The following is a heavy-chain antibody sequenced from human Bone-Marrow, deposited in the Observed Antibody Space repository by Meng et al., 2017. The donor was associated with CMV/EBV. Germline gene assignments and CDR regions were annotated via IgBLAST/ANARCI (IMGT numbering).Heavy chain of an antibody. Sequence: ASVKVSCKASGYTFTSYYMHWVRQAPGQGLEWMGIINPSGGSTSYAQKFQGRVTMTRDTSTSTVYMELSRLKSEDTSVYYCAREASGYDPSGQGTLVTVSS. D-gene: IGHD5-12*01. J-gene: IGHJ5*02. V-gene: IGHV1-46*01. CDR3: AREASGYDP. CDR2: INPSGGST. CDR1: GYTFTSYY.